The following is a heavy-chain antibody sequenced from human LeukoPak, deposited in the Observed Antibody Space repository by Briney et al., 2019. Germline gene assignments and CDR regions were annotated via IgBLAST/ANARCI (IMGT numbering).Heavy chain of an antibody. CDR2: IWYDGSNK. D-gene: IGHD6-19*01. CDR3: ASTSGWYEPIDY. J-gene: IGHJ4*02. CDR1: GFTFSSYG. Sequence: GGPLRLSCAASGFTFSSYGMHWVRQAPGKGLEGVAGIWYDGSNKYYADPVKGRFTISRDNSKNTLYLQRHRLRAEDTAVYYCASTSGWYEPIDYWGQGTLVTVSS. V-gene: IGHV3-33*01.